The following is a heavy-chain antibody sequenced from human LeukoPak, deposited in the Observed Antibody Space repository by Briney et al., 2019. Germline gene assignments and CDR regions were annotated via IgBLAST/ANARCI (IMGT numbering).Heavy chain of an antibody. Sequence: PGRSLTLACAVSGFTFSSYGVHWVRHAPGKGLGWVAFIRYDGSNKYYADSVKGRFTISRDTSKNTLYLQMNSLRAEDTVVYYFAESIGLRYFDWLLGCWGQGTNLSVSS. J-gene: IGHJ4*02. CDR2: IRYDGSNK. CDR1: GFTFSSYG. D-gene: IGHD3-9*01. CDR3: AESIGLRYFDWLLGC. V-gene: IGHV3-30*02.